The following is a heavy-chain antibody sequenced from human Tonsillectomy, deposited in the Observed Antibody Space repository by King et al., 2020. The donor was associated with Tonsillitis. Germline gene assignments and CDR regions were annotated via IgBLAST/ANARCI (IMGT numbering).Heavy chain of an antibody. J-gene: IGHJ4*02. Sequence: VQLVESGAEVKKPGASVKVSCKASGYTFTSYYMHCVRQAPGQGLEWMGIINPSGVSTSYAQKFQGRVTMTRDTSTSTVYMEVSSLRSEDTAVYYCARADEGSSGLGLWGQGALVTVSS. D-gene: IGHD3-22*01. CDR2: INPSGVST. CDR1: GYTFTSYY. V-gene: IGHV1-46*01. CDR3: ARADEGSSGLGL.